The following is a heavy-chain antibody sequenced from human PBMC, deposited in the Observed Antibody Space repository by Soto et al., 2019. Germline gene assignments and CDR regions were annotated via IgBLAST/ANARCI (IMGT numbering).Heavy chain of an antibody. CDR2: IGTAGDT. CDR3: ARSPYCSSTSCYGPHPRRINYYMDV. J-gene: IGHJ6*03. D-gene: IGHD2-2*01. V-gene: IGHV3-13*01. Sequence: GGSLRLSCAASGFTFSSYDMHWVRQATGKGLEWDSAIGTAGDTYYPGSVKGRFTISRENAKNSLYLQMNSLRAGDTAVYYCARSPYCSSTSCYGPHPRRINYYMDVWGKGTTVTVSS. CDR1: GFTFSSYD.